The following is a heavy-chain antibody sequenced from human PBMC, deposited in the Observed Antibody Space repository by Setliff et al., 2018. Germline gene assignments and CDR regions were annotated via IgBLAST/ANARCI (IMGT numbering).Heavy chain of an antibody. J-gene: IGHJ6*03. CDR1: GGSVNSGYDN. V-gene: IGHV4-61*02. CDR3: ARDQGRLGSYSHFYYMDV. CDR2: INRRGST. D-gene: IGHD3-16*01. Sequence: SETLSLTCTVSGGSVNSGYDNWSWLRQPAGKGLEWIGPINRRGSTNFTPSLKSRVTISLDTSKNQFSLNLTSVTAADTALYYCARDQGRLGSYSHFYYMDVWGKGTTVTVSS.